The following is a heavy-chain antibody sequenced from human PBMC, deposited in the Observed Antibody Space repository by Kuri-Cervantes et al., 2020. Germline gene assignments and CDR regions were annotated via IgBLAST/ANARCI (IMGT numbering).Heavy chain of an antibody. CDR1: GYTFTSYG. CDR2: ISAYNGNT. J-gene: IGHJ4*02. D-gene: IGHD1-26*01. V-gene: IGHV1-18*01. CDR3: ARLRLVGATKGGYYFDC. Sequence: ASVKVSCKASGYTFTSYGISWVRQAPGQGLEWMGWISAYNGNTNYAQKLQGRVTMTTDTSTSTAYMELRSLRSDDTAVYYCARLRLVGATKGGYYFDCWGQGTLVTVSS.